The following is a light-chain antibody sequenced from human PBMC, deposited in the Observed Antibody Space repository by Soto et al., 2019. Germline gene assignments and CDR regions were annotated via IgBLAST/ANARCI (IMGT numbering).Light chain of an antibody. J-gene: IGLJ2*01. V-gene: IGLV1-47*02. CDR3: AAWDDSLRGVV. Sequence: QSAVTQPPSVSGTPGQRVTIFCSGRRSNIGSNLVYWYQQLPGTAPKLLIFSNDQRPSGVPDRFSGSRSGTSASLAISGLRSEDEGDYYGAAWDDSLRGVVFGGGTKLTVL. CDR1: RSNIGSNL. CDR2: SND.